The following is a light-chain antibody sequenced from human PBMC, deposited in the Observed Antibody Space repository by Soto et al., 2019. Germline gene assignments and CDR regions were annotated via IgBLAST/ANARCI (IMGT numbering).Light chain of an antibody. CDR2: GAS. V-gene: IGKV3-20*01. CDR1: QSVSSTY. CDR3: QQYGRSPPFT. J-gene: IGKJ2*01. Sequence: IVLTQSPGTLSLSPGERATLSCRASQSVSSTYIAWYQQNPGQAPRLLIYGASSRATGIPDMFSGSGSGTDFTLTISRLEPEDCAVYFCQQYGRSPPFTFGQGTKVEIK.